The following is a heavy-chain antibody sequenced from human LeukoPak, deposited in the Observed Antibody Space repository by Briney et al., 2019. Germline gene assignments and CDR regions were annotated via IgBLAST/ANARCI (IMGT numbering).Heavy chain of an antibody. Sequence: PGGSLRLSCAPSGFTFSIYSMHGLREAPGKGLESFSPFSSSGGYIYNADSVKGRFTISRDNDETSLYLQMNSLRAEDTAMYYCARGSHPIAAAGKTWFGPWGQGTLVTGSS. CDR2: FSSSGGYI. CDR1: GFTFSIYS. V-gene: IGHV3-21*01. J-gene: IGHJ5*02. CDR3: ARGSHPIAAAGKTWFGP. D-gene: IGHD6-13*01.